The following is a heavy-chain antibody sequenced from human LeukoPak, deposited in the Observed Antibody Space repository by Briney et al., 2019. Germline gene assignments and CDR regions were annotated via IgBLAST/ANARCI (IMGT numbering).Heavy chain of an antibody. CDR1: GYTFTGYY. CDR3: ARGHYYGSGPNDY. V-gene: IGHV1-2*02. CDR2: INPNSGGT. D-gene: IGHD3-10*01. Sequence: ASVKVSCKASGYTFTGYYMHWVRQAPGQGLEWMGWINPNSGGTNYAQKFQGRVTITRDTSISTAYMELSRLRSDDTAVYYCARGHYYGSGPNDYWGQGTLVTVPS. J-gene: IGHJ4*02.